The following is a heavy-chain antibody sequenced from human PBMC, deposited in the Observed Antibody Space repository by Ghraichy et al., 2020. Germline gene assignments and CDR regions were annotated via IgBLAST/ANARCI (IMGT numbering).Heavy chain of an antibody. J-gene: IGHJ5*02. CDR1: GFTFNNFA. V-gene: IGHV3-23*01. Sequence: GGSLRLSCAASGFTFNNFAINWVRHSPGKGLQWVSSISGRGTTKYYADSVKGRFTISRDNSRNMASVQMNNLRPEDTAIYYCARGLELDNWSDAWVRGTLVTVAS. CDR3: ARGLELDNWSDA. D-gene: IGHD1-7*01. CDR2: ISGRGTTK.